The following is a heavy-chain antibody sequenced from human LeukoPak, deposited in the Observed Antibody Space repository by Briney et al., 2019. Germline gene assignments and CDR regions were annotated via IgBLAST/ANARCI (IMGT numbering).Heavy chain of an antibody. D-gene: IGHD4-17*01. J-gene: IGHJ6*02. CDR2: ISSSSSYI. Sequence: GGSLRLSCAASGFTFSSYSMNWVRRAPGKGPEWVSSISSSSSYIYYADSVKGRFTISRDNAKNSLYLQMNSLRAEDTAVYYCASPMTTVTLGVWGQGTTVTVSS. CDR1: GFTFSSYS. V-gene: IGHV3-21*01. CDR3: ASPMTTVTLGV.